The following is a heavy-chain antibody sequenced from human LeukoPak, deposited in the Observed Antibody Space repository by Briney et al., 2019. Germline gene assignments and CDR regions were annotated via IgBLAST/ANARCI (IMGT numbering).Heavy chain of an antibody. CDR2: VSGDGLST. CDR1: GFIFDDYA. V-gene: IGHV3-43*02. CDR3: AKDPLLDY. D-gene: IGHD2-15*01. J-gene: IGHJ4*02. Sequence: GGSLRLSCTASGFIFDDYAIHWFRQAPGKGLEWVSLVSGDGLSTYYADSVRGRFTISRDNSKNSLYLQMNSLRTEDTALYYCAKDPLLDYWGQGTLVTVSS.